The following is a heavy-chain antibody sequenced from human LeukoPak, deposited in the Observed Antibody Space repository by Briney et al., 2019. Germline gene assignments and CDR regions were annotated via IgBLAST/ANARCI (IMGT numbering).Heavy chain of an antibody. V-gene: IGHV6-1*01. CDR2: TYYKSKWYN. CDR3: TRELELRRAGFWFDP. Sequence: SQTLSLTCAISGDSVSSNSAAWNWIRQSPSRGLEWLGRTYYKSKWYNDYAVSVKSRITINPDTSKNQFSLQLNSVTPEDTAVYYCTRELELRRAGFWFDPWGQGTLVTVSS. D-gene: IGHD1-7*01. CDR1: GDSVSSNSAA. J-gene: IGHJ5*02.